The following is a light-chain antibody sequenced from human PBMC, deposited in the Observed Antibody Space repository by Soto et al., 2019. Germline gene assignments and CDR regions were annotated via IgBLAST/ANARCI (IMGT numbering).Light chain of an antibody. CDR2: GAS. J-gene: IGKJ1*01. Sequence: EIVLTQSPGTLSLSPGERATLSCRASQSVSSSYLAWYQQKPGQAPRLLIYGASSRATGSPDRFSGSGSGTDFTLTISRLEPEDFAVYYCQQYGRSPTWTFGQGTKVEIK. CDR3: QQYGRSPTWT. V-gene: IGKV3-20*01. CDR1: QSVSSSY.